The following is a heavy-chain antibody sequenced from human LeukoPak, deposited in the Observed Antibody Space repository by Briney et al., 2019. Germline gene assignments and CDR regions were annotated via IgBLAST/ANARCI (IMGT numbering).Heavy chain of an antibody. CDR1: GFTFKNYW. J-gene: IGHJ4*02. V-gene: IGHV3-7*03. CDR3: ARGGLVVNSFDY. D-gene: IGHD3-22*01. CDR2: IGQDGSEK. Sequence: GGSLRLSCAASGFTFKNYWMSWVRQAPGKGLEWVANIGQDGSEKFIVDSVKGRFTFFRDNAKNSLFLQMNSLRAEDTAFYYCARGGLVVNSFDYWGLGTLVTVSS.